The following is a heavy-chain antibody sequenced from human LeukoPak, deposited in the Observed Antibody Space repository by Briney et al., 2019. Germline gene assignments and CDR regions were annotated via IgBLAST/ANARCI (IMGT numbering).Heavy chain of an antibody. CDR2: IYYSGTT. Sequence: PSETLSLTCTVSRGSISSYYWSWIRQPPGKGLEWIGYIYYSGTTNYKPSLKSRVTISLDTSQNQFSLKLRSVTAADTALYYCARDVGLGCSSTNCMGYWGQGTLVTVSS. CDR3: ARDVGLGCSSTNCMGY. D-gene: IGHD2-2*01. V-gene: IGHV4-59*01. J-gene: IGHJ4*02. CDR1: RGSISSYY.